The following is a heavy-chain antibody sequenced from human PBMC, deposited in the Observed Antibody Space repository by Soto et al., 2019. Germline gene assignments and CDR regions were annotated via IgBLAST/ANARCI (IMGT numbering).Heavy chain of an antibody. V-gene: IGHV3-33*01. J-gene: IGHJ4*02. Sequence: QVQLVESGGGVVQPGRSLRLSCAASGFTFSTYGMHWVRQAPGKGLEWVGVIWYAGSNKYYADSVKGRFTISRDNSKNTLYLQMNSLRAEDTAVYYCARGTVHFDYWGQGTLVTVSS. CDR3: ARGTVHFDY. CDR2: IWYAGSNK. CDR1: GFTFSTYG. D-gene: IGHD4-17*01.